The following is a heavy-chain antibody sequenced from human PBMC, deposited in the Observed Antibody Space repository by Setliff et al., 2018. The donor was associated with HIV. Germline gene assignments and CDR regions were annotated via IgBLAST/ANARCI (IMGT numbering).Heavy chain of an antibody. Sequence: ASVKVSCKASGYIFTSYDINWVRQATGQGLEWMGWMNPNSGNTGYAQKLQGGVTITRNTSINTAYMELSSLRSEDTAVYYCARGYLISGTQKSYYMDVWGKGTTVTVSS. V-gene: IGHV1-8*03. CDR3: ARGYLISGTQKSYYMDV. D-gene: IGHD1-26*01. CDR1: GYIFTSYD. J-gene: IGHJ6*03. CDR2: MNPNSGNT.